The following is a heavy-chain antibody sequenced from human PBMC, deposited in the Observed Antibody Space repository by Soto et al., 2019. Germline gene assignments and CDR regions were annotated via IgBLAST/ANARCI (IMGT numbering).Heavy chain of an antibody. J-gene: IGHJ5*02. V-gene: IGHV4-39*02. Sequence: SETLSLTCSVSGGSISSSSYYWGWIRQPPGKGLEWIGSIYYSGYTYYNPSLKSRVTISVDTSKNQFSLKLSSVTAADTAVYYCARDQLEGNWFDPCGQGTLVTVSS. D-gene: IGHD1-1*01. CDR3: ARDQLEGNWFDP. CDR1: GGSISSSSYY. CDR2: IYYSGYT.